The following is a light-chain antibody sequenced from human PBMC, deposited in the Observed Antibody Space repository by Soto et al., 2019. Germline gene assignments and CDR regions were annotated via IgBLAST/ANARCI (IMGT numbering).Light chain of an antibody. Sequence: QSALTQPASVSGSPGQSITISCTGTSSDVGGYNYVSWYQQHPGKAPKLMIHDVTNRPSGVSNRFSGSKSGNTASLTISGLQAEDEGDYYCSSYISSSNVVFGGGTKLTVL. V-gene: IGLV2-14*03. CDR1: SSDVGGYNY. CDR2: DVT. J-gene: IGLJ2*01. CDR3: SSYISSSNVV.